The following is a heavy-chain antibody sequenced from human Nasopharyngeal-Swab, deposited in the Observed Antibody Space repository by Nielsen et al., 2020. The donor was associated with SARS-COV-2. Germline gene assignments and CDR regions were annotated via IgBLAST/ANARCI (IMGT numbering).Heavy chain of an antibody. V-gene: IGHV3-7*01. CDR2: IKQDGSEK. CDR1: EFTFRDYW. D-gene: IGHD3-10*01. Sequence: GESLTISCVASEFTFRDYWMSWVRQAPAKGLEWVASIKQDGSEKNYVDSVKGRFTISRDNAKNSLFLQMDSLRTEDTAFYYCARVGGRTSPMGSWGQGTLVTVSS. CDR3: ARVGGRTSPMGS. J-gene: IGHJ4*02.